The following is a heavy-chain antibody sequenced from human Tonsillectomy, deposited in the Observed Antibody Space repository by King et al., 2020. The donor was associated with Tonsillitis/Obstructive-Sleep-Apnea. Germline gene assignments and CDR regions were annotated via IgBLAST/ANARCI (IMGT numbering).Heavy chain of an antibody. V-gene: IGHV4-59*01. CDR1: GGSISSYY. J-gene: IGHJ4*02. Sequence: QLQESGPGLVKPSETLSLTCTVSGGSISSYYWSWIRQAPGKGLAWIGYIYYSGSTDYNPSLKSRVTISVDTSKNQFSLKLTSVTAADTAVYYCAAHDYSSFYFDYWGQGTLVTVSS. CDR2: IYYSGST. CDR3: AAHDYSSFYFDY. D-gene: IGHD4-11*01.